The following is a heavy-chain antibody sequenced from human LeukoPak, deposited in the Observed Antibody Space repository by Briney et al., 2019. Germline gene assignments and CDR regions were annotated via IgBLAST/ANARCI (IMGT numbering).Heavy chain of an antibody. J-gene: IGHJ4*02. Sequence: GGSLRLSCAASGFTVSSNYMSWVRQAPGKGLEWVSVIYSGGSTYYADSVKGRFTISRDNSKNTLYLQMNSLRAEDTAVYYCARDHKEYYYDSSGYYLDYWGQGTLVTVSS. CDR3: ARDHKEYYYDSSGYYLDY. CDR2: IYSGGST. V-gene: IGHV3-53*01. D-gene: IGHD3-22*01. CDR1: GFTVSSNY.